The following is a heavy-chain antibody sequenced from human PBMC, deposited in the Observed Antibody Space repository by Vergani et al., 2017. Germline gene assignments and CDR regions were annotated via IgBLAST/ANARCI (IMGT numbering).Heavy chain of an antibody. V-gene: IGHV3-30-3*01. CDR3: ARDGVVVVAATAYYYYYYYMDV. D-gene: IGHD2-15*01. J-gene: IGHJ6*03. CDR1: GFTFSSYA. CDR2: ISYDGSNK. Sequence: QVQLVESGGGVVQPGRSLRLSCAASGFTFSSYAMHWVRQAPGKGLEWVAVISYDGSNKYYADSVKGRFTISRDNSKNTLYLQMNSLRAEDTAVYYWARDGVVVVAATAYYYYYYYMDVWGKGTTVTVSS.